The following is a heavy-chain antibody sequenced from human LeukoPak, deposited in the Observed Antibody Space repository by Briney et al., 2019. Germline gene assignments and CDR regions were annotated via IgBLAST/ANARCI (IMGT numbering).Heavy chain of an antibody. Sequence: GGSLRLSCAASGFTFSSYAMSWVRQAPGKGLEWVSAISGSGGSTYYADSVKGRFTISRDNAKNSLYLQMNSLRAEDTALYYCARDTEDIVVVVAATYYYYYMDVWGKGTTVTVSS. J-gene: IGHJ6*03. CDR1: GFTFSSYA. D-gene: IGHD2-15*01. CDR2: ISGSGGST. CDR3: ARDTEDIVVVVAATYYYYYMDV. V-gene: IGHV3-23*01.